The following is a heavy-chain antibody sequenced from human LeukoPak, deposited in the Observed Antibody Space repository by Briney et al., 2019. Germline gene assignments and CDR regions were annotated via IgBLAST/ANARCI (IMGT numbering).Heavy chain of an antibody. Sequence: GGSLRLSCAASGFTFSTYWMHWVRQAPGKGPVWVSRISEKGATYYADSVKGRFTISRDNAKNTLYLQMNSLRAEDTAVYYCARDLVSGSGSYGHWGQGTLVTVSS. CDR2: ISEKGAT. V-gene: IGHV3-74*01. CDR1: GFTFSTYW. J-gene: IGHJ4*02. CDR3: ARDLVSGSGSYGH. D-gene: IGHD3-10*01.